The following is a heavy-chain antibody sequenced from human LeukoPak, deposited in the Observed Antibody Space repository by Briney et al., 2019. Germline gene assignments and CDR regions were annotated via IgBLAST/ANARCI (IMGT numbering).Heavy chain of an antibody. J-gene: IGHJ4*02. Sequence: NPGGSLRLSCAASEFTFSDYYMSWIRQAPGKGLEWVSYISYSGDTIYYADSVKGRFTVSRDNAKNSLYLQMNSLRAEDTAVYYCAMSRGNSGSYWGTGYWGQGTLVTVSS. CDR3: AMSRGNSGSYWGTGY. CDR2: ISYSGDTI. D-gene: IGHD1-26*01. V-gene: IGHV3-11*04. CDR1: EFTFSDYY.